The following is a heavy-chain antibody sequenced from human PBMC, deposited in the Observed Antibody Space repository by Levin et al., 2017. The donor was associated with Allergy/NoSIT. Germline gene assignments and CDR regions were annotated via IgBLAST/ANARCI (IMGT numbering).Heavy chain of an antibody. J-gene: IGHJ6*02. CDR3: ARDHYWSKRIAYYYYGMDV. D-gene: IGHD3-3*02. CDR1: GGSISSSSYY. Sequence: SQTLSLTCTVSGGSISSSSYYWGWIRQPPGKGLEWIGSIYYSGSTYYNPSLKSRVTISVDTSKNQFSLKLSSVTAADTAVYYCARDHYWSKRIAYYYYGMDVWGQGTTVTVSS. V-gene: IGHV4-39*07. CDR2: IYYSGST.